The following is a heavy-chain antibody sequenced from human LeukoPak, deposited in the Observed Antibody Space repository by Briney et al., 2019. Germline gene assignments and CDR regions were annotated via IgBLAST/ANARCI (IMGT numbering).Heavy chain of an antibody. V-gene: IGHV3-23*01. Sequence: GGSLRLSCAASGFTFSKYAMSWVRQAPGKGLEWVSAIGDSGGSTYYADSVKGRFTISRDNSKNTLYLQMNSLRAEDTAMYYCAKRVEYSSSSGGYFDYWGQGTLVTVSS. CDR2: IGDSGGST. J-gene: IGHJ4*02. CDR3: AKRVEYSSSSGGYFDY. D-gene: IGHD6-6*01. CDR1: GFTFSKYA.